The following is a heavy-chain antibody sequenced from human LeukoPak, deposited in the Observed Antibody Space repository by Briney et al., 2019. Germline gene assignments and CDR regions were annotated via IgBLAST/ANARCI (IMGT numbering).Heavy chain of an antibody. CDR3: ARQLGARGLFDY. CDR1: GFTFSSYS. V-gene: IGHV3-21*01. D-gene: IGHD1-26*01. J-gene: IGHJ4*02. CDR2: ISSSSSYI. Sequence: GGSLRLSCAASGFTFSSYSMNWVRQAPGKGLEWVSSISSSSSYIYYADSVEGRFTISRDNSKKMLYLQMHSLRDDDTAVYYCARQLGARGLFDYWGQGTLVTVSS.